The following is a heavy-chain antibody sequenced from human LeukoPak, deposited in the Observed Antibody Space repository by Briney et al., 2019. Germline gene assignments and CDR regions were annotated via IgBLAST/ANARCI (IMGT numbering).Heavy chain of an antibody. D-gene: IGHD6-13*01. J-gene: IGHJ5*02. CDR1: GYSISSGYY. CDR3: AREPPRGMAAAGT. Sequence: SETLSLTCTVSGYSISSGYYWGWIRQPPGKGLEWIGSIYHSGSTYYDPSLKSRVTISVDTSKNQFSLKLSSVTAADTAVYYCAREPPRGMAAAGTWGQGTLVTVSS. V-gene: IGHV4-38-2*02. CDR2: IYHSGST.